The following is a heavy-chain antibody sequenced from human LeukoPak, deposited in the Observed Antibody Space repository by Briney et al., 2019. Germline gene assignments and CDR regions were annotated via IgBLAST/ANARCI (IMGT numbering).Heavy chain of an antibody. V-gene: IGHV4-4*02. CDR1: GGSISSRNW. Sequence: SGTLSLTCAVSGGSISSRNWWSWVRQPPGKGLEWIGEIYHSGDTNYNPSLKSRVTISVDKSKNQFSLKLNSVTAADTAVYYCARNGGNSDFDYWGQGTLVTVSS. J-gene: IGHJ4*02. D-gene: IGHD4-23*01. CDR3: ARNGGNSDFDY. CDR2: IYHSGDT.